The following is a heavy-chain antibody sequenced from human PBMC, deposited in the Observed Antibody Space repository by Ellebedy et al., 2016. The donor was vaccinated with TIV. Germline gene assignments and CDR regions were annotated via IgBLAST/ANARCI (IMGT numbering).Heavy chain of an antibody. CDR2: IRSKAYGGTT. Sequence: GGSLRLSXTASGFTFGDYAMSWVRQAPGKGLEWVSFIRSKAYGGTTEYAAFVKGRFTISRDDSKSIAYLQMNSLKAEDTAVYYCTRDLTTLAAAGTGIYYYTMDVWGQGTTVTVSS. CDR1: GFTFGDYA. J-gene: IGHJ6*02. CDR3: TRDLTTLAAAGTGIYYYTMDV. V-gene: IGHV3-49*04. D-gene: IGHD6-13*01.